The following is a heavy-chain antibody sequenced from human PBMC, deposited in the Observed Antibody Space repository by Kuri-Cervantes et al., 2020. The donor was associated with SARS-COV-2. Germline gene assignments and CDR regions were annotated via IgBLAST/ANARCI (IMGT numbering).Heavy chain of an antibody. J-gene: IGHJ4*02. CDR2: IWHDGTNN. Sequence: GSLLKISCATSGFVFSDFGMHWVRQAPGKGLEWVAHIWHDGTNNKYADSVRGRFTVSRDNSKNTLYLQMTSLTVEDTAVYYCARPTTFSNFFDYWGQGALVTVSS. D-gene: IGHD2/OR15-2a*01. CDR3: ARPTTFSNFFDY. V-gene: IGHV3-33*08. CDR1: GFVFSDFG.